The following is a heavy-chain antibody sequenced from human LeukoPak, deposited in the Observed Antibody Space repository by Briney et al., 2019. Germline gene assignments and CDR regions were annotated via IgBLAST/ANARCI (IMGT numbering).Heavy chain of an antibody. J-gene: IGHJ4*02. D-gene: IGHD5-12*01. CDR1: GVTFSSYG. CDR3: TTKVIRGNSGDDYDD. CDR2: ISSDGNDK. Sequence: GGSLRLSCAASGVTFSSYGMHWVRQAPGKGLEWVALISSDGNDKLYGDSVKGRFTISRDDTKSTLYLQMNSLRAEDTAVYYCTTKVIRGNSGDDYDDWGQGTLVTVSS. V-gene: IGHV3-30*03.